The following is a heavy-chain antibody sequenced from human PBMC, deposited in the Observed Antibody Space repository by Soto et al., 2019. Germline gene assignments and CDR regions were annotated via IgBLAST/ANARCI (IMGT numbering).Heavy chain of an antibody. J-gene: IGHJ6*02. Sequence: QVQLQESGPGLVEPSGTLSLTCAVSGDSISSSHWWSWVRQPPGKGLEWIGEIFHSGTTKYNPSLESRVTMSVDKSNNHLSLKLRSVTAADTAVYYCARGPSDYGDYGLDGMDVWGQGTTVTVSS. D-gene: IGHD4-17*01. CDR1: GDSISSSHW. CDR3: ARGPSDYGDYGLDGMDV. CDR2: IFHSGTT. V-gene: IGHV4-4*02.